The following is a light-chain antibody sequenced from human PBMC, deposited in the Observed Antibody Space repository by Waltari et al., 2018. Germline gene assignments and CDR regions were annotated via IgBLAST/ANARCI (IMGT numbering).Light chain of an antibody. CDR3: QVSDSGTVV. CDR1: NIVIKH. Sequence: SFELTQTLSVSVALGQTDRITCGGNNIVIKHVHWYQHKPGQAPVVVIYRDTNRPSGIPERFSGSNSGNPATLTISRAQAGDEAEYYCQVSDSGTVVFGGGTKLTVL. J-gene: IGLJ2*01. V-gene: IGLV3-9*01. CDR2: RDT.